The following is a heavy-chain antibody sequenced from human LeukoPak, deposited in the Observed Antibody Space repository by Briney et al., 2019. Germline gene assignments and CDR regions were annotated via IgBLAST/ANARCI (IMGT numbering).Heavy chain of an antibody. CDR1: GFTFSSYS. CDR3: ARARRSDLRFGESFRHSKAVRALDI. D-gene: IGHD3-10*01. V-gene: IGHV3-21*01. Sequence: GSRRLSCAASGFTFSSYSMNWVRQAPGKGLEWVSSISSSSSNKYYADSVKGRFTISRDNAKNSLYLQMNSLRAEDTAVYYCARARRSDLRFGESFRHSKAVRALDIWGQGTMVTVSS. J-gene: IGHJ3*02. CDR2: ISSSSSNK.